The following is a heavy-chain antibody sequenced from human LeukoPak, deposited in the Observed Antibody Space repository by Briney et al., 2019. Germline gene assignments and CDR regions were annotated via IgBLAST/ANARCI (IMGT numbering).Heavy chain of an antibody. CDR2: ISSSSSYI. V-gene: IGHV3-21*04. D-gene: IGHD3-22*01. J-gene: IGHJ3*02. CDR3: ARVGSMIGGGAFDI. CDR1: GFTFSSYS. Sequence: KSGGSLRLSCAASGFTFSSYSMNWVRQAPGKGLEWVSSISSSSSYIHYADSVKGRFTISRDNAKNSLYLQMNSLRAEDTAVYYCARVGSMIGGGAFDIWGQGTMVTVSS.